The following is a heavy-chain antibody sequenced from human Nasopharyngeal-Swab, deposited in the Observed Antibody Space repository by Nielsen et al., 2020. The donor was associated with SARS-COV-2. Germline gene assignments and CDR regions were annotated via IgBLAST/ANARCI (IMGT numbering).Heavy chain of an antibody. CDR1: GGSISRDIHY. J-gene: IGHJ5*02. CDR2: IFHSGNT. D-gene: IGHD6-19*01. Sequence: AETLALTCTGSGGSISRDIHYWGWIRQPPGKGLEWSGTIFHSGNTYYNPSLKGRITISVDTSKNQFSLELTSVTAADTAVYYCARQCVPVVGPCNWLNPWGQGTLVTVSS. CDR3: ARQCVPVVGPCNWLNP. V-gene: IGHV4-39*01.